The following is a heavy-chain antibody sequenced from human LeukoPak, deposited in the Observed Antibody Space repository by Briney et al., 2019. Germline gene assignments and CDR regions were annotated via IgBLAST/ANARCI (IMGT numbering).Heavy chain of an antibody. V-gene: IGHV4-39*07. Sequence: SQTLYLICTVSCGSISSSSYYWGWIRQPPGKRLNRIGSIYYSGSTYYNPSLKSRVTISVDTSKNQFSLKLSSVTAADTAVYYCARPGRWLRSIDYWGQGTLVTVSS. D-gene: IGHD5-12*01. CDR1: CGSISSSSYY. CDR3: ARPGRWLRSIDY. CDR2: IYYSGST. J-gene: IGHJ4*02.